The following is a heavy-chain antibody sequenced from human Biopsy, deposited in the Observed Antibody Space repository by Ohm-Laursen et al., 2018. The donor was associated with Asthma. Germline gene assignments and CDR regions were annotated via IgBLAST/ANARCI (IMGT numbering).Heavy chain of an antibody. V-gene: IGHV4-30-4*01. D-gene: IGHD4-17*01. CDR1: GAYIGTPDYH. CDR3: ARVASYGDIYFAIDV. J-gene: IGHJ6*02. Sequence: SQTLSLTCSVSGAYIGTPDYHWSWIRQSPGKGLEWIGFVFYSGTTHYSRSLARRVSLSVDTSMNQFSMTLRSVTAADTAVYFCARVASYGDIYFAIDVWGPGTTVSV. CDR2: VFYSGTT.